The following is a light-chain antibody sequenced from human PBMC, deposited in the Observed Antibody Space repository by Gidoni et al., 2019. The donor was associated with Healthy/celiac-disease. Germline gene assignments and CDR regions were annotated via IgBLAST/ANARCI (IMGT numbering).Light chain of an antibody. Sequence: DIQITQSPSTLSASVGDRVTITCRASQSISSWLAWYQQKPGKAPKLLIYKASSLESGLPSRFSGSGSWTEFTLTISSLQPDDFATYYCQQYGKTFGQGTKLEIK. V-gene: IGKV1-5*03. J-gene: IGKJ2*01. CDR2: KAS. CDR3: QQYGKT. CDR1: QSISSW.